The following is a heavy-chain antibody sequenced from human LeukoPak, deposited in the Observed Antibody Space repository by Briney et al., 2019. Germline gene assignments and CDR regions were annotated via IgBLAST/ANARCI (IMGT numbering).Heavy chain of an antibody. CDR3: ASHPVGYCSGGSCYSASYAFDI. D-gene: IGHD2-15*01. V-gene: IGHV1-69*13. CDR2: IIPIFGTA. J-gene: IGHJ3*02. CDR1: GGTFSSYA. Sequence: ASVKVSCKASGGTFSSYAISWVRQAPGQGLEWMGGIIPIFGTANYAQKFQGRVTITADESTSTAYMELSRLRSDDTAVYYCASHPVGYCSGGSCYSASYAFDIWGQGTMVTVSS.